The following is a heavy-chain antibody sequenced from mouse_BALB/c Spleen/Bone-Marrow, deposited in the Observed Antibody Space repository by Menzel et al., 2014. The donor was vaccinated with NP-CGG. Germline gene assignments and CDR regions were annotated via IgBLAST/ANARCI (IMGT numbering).Heavy chain of an antibody. CDR3: APYYYGSSYGFYWYFDV. CDR1: GYTFTSYW. CDR2: INPSNGRT. V-gene: IGHV1S81*02. Sequence: LQESGAELVKPGASVKLSCKASGYTFTSYWMHWVKQRPGQGLEWIGEINPSNGRTNYNEKLKSKATLTVDKSSSTAYMQLSSLTSEDSAVYYCAPYYYGSSYGFYWYFDVWGAGTPVTVSS. J-gene: IGHJ1*01. D-gene: IGHD1-1*01.